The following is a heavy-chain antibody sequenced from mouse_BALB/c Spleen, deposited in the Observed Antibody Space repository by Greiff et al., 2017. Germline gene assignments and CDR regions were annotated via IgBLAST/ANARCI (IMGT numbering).Heavy chain of an antibody. V-gene: IGHV1-15*01. CDR1: GYTFTDYE. CDR3: TGQADY. CDR2: IDPETGGT. J-gene: IGHJ2*01. D-gene: IGHD3-2*02. Sequence: QVQLQQSGAELVRPGASVTLSCKASGYTFTDYEMHWVKQTPVHGLEWIGAIDPETGGTAYNQKFKGKATLTAAKSSSTAYMELRSLTSEDSAVYYCTGQADYGGQGTTLTVSS.